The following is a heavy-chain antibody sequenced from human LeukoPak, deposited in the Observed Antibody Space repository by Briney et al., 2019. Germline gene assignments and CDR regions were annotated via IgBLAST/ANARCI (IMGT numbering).Heavy chain of an antibody. Sequence: PGRSLRLSCAASGFTFSSYAMHWVRQAPGKGLEWVAVISYDGSNKYYADSVKGRFTISRDNSKNTLYLQMNSLRAEDTAVYYCARGVVVVAATFDYWGQGTLVTVSS. CDR1: GFTFSSYA. CDR2: ISYDGSNK. CDR3: ARGVVVVAATFDY. D-gene: IGHD2-15*01. V-gene: IGHV3-30*04. J-gene: IGHJ4*02.